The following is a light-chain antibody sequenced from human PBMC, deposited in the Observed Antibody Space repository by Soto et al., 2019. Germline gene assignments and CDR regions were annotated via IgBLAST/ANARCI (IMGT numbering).Light chain of an antibody. Sequence: QSVLTQPPSASGTPGQRVTISCSGSNSNIGSNTVNWYQQLPGTAPKLLIYSNNQRPSGVSNRFSGSKSGNTASLTISGLKVEDEADYYCCSSGGSPTYVFGTGTKVTVL. J-gene: IGLJ1*01. CDR2: SNN. V-gene: IGLV1-44*01. CDR3: CSSGGSPTYV. CDR1: NSNIGSNT.